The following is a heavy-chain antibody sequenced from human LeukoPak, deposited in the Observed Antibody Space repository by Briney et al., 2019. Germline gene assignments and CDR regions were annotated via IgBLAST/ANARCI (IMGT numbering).Heavy chain of an antibody. CDR1: GFTFSNAW. J-gene: IGHJ4*02. V-gene: IGHV3-15*01. Sequence: GGSLRLSCAASGFTFSNAWMSWVRQAPGKGLEWVGRIKSKTDGGTTDYAAPVKGRFTISRDDSKNTLYLQMNSLKTEDTAVYYCAKDICSSTGCHEFDYWGQGTLVTVSS. D-gene: IGHD2-2*01. CDR3: AKDICSSTGCHEFDY. CDR2: IKSKTDGGTT.